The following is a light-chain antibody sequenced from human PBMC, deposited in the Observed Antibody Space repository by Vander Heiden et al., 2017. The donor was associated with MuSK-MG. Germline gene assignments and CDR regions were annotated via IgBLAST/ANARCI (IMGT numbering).Light chain of an antibody. Sequence: SFELTQPPSVSVSPGQTARITCSGDALANQYAFWYQQKPGQAPQVVSNRDSERPSGIPERFSGSTSGTTVTLTISAVQAEDEADYYCESADSSGTVVFGGGTKLSVL. CDR2: RDS. J-gene: IGLJ3*02. CDR3: ESADSSGTVV. CDR1: ALANQY. V-gene: IGLV3-25*03.